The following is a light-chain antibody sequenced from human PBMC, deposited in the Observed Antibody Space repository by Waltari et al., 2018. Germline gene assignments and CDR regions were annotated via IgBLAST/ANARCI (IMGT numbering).Light chain of an antibody. V-gene: IGKV1-33*01. J-gene: IGKJ3*01. CDR3: QHYDNRPFT. CDR1: HDISNY. CDR2: DAS. Sequence: DIQMTQSPSSLSASVGDRVTITCQASHDISNYLNWYQQKPGKAPKLLIYDASNFETGVPVRFSESGSGTDFTFTISSLQPEDIATYFCQHYDNRPFTFGPGAKVVIK.